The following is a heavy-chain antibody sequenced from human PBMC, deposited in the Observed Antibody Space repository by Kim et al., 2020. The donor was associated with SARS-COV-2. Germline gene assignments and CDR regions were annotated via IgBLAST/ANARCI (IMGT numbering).Heavy chain of an antibody. J-gene: IGHJ4*01. CDR3: ARELKVDTAMAAALDY. CDR1: GFTFSSYA. V-gene: IGHV3-30*04. CDR2: ISYDGSNK. D-gene: IGHD5-18*01. Sequence: GGSLRLSCAASGFTFSSYAMHWVRQAPGKGLEWVAVISYDGSNKYYADSVKGRFTISRDNSKNTLYLQMNSLRAEDTAVYYCARELKVDTAMAAALDYWG.